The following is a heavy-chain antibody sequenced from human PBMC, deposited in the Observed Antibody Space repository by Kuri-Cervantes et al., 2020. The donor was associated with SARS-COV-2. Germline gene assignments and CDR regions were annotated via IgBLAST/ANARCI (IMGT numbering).Heavy chain of an antibody. V-gene: IGHV3-74*01. CDR3: ARAPDYGDYYYYGRDV. CDR1: GFTLSSYW. J-gene: IGHJ6*02. CDR2: INSDGSST. Sequence: GGSLRLSCAASGFTLSSYWMHWVRQAPGKGLVWVSRINSDGSSTSYADSVKGRFTISRDNAKNTLYLQMNSLRAEDTAVYYCARAPDYGDYYYYGRDVWGQGTTVTVSS. D-gene: IGHD4-17*01.